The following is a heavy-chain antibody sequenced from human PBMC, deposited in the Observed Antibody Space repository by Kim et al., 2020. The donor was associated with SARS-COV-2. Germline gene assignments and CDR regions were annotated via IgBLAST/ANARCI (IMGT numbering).Heavy chain of an antibody. Sequence: GGSLRLSCAASGFTFSSYAMHWVRQAPGKGLEWVAVISYDGSNKYYADSVKGRFTISRDNSKNTLSLQMNSLRAEDTAVYYCARGYGGYYLLDYWGQGTLVTVSS. J-gene: IGHJ4*02. CDR1: GFTFSSYA. D-gene: IGHD5-12*01. V-gene: IGHV3-30*04. CDR3: ARGYGGYYLLDY. CDR2: ISYDGSNK.